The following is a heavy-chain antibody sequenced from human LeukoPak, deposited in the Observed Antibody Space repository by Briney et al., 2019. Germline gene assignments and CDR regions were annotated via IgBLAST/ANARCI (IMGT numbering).Heavy chain of an antibody. V-gene: IGHV4-61*02. CDR2: ISSSGST. Sequence: SETLSLTCTVSGDSISSGDYYWSWIRQPAGKGLEWIGRISSSGSTNYNPSLKSRVTISVDTSKNQFSLKLSSVTAADTAVYYCASVPGIAAAGTGIDYWGQGTLVTVSS. CDR3: ASVPGIAAAGTGIDY. D-gene: IGHD6-13*01. CDR1: GDSISSGDYY. J-gene: IGHJ4*02.